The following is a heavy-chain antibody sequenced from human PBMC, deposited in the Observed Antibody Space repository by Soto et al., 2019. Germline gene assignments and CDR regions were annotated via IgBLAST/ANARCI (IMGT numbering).Heavy chain of an antibody. D-gene: IGHD4-17*01. Sequence: SETLSLTCTVSGVSISSGGYYWGCIRQHPGKGLEWIGNIYHSGRTYYTPSLKSRLIMSVDTSKNHFSLNLNSGTAADTAMYFCASVIGGDYEYYLDFWVQGTRVTVSS. CDR2: IYHSGRT. V-gene: IGHV4-31*03. CDR3: ASVIGGDYEYYLDF. J-gene: IGHJ4*02. CDR1: GVSISSGGYY.